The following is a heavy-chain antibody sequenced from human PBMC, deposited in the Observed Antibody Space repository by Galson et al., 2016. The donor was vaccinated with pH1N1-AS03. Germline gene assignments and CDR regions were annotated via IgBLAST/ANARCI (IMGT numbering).Heavy chain of an antibody. CDR3: ARAGADIVVVPAGLFDP. CDR1: GYSITSGYY. CDR2: IYHSGST. J-gene: IGHJ5*02. V-gene: IGHV4-38-2*01. Sequence: ETLSLTCAVSGYSITSGYYWGWIRQPPGKGLEWIGSIYHSGSTYYNPSLKSRVTISVDTSKNQFSLKLSSVTAADTAVYYCARAGADIVVVPAGLFDPWGQGTLVTVSS. D-gene: IGHD2-2*01.